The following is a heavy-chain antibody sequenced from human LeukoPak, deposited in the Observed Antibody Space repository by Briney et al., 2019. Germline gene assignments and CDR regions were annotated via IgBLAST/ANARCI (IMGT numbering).Heavy chain of an antibody. J-gene: IGHJ4*02. V-gene: IGHV4-59*08. D-gene: IGHD3-3*01. Sequence: SETLSLTCTVSGGSISSYYWSWIRQPPGKGLEWIGYTYYSGSTNYNPSLKSRVTISVDTSKNQFSLKLSSVTAADTAVYYCARLSRGEYYDFWSGYYIDYWGQGTLVTVSS. CDR3: ARLSRGEYYDFWSGYYIDY. CDR1: GGSISSYY. CDR2: TYYSGST.